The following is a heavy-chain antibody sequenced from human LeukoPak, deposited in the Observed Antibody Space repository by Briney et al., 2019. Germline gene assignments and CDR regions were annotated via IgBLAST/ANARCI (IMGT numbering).Heavy chain of an antibody. CDR3: ARLPSPAPGYYYYYMDV. D-gene: IGHD6-25*01. CDR2: INHSGST. Sequence: PSETLSLTCAVYGGSFSGYYWSWIRQPPGKGLEWIGEINHSGSTNYNPSLESRVTISVDTSKNQFSLKLSSVTAADTAVYYCARLPSPAPGYYYYYMDVRGKGTTVTVSS. CDR1: GGSFSGYY. V-gene: IGHV4-34*01. J-gene: IGHJ6*03.